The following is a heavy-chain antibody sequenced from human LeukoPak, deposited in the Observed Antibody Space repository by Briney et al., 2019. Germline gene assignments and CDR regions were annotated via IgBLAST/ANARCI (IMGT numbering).Heavy chain of an antibody. Sequence: ASVKVSCKASGYTFTSYGISWVRQAPGQGLEWMGWISAYNGNTNYAQNLQGRVTMTTDTSTSTAYMELTSLRSDDTAVYYCARDRGRTVVTPGPFSSDYWGQGTLVTVSS. CDR3: ARDRGRTVVTPGPFSSDY. V-gene: IGHV1-18*01. J-gene: IGHJ4*02. D-gene: IGHD4-23*01. CDR2: ISAYNGNT. CDR1: GYTFTSYG.